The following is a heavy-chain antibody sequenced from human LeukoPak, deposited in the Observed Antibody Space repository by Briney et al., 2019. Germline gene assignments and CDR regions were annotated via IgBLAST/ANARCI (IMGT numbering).Heavy chain of an antibody. V-gene: IGHV1-46*03. CDR2: INPSGGST. J-gene: IGHJ4*02. CDR3: ARATMIVVAPDY. D-gene: IGHD3-22*01. Sequence: GSVKVSCKASGYTFTSYYMHWVRQAPGQGLEWMGIINPSGGSTSYAQKFQGRVTMTRDTSTSTVYMELSSLRSEDTAVYYCARATMIVVAPDYWGQGTLVTVSS. CDR1: GYTFTSYY.